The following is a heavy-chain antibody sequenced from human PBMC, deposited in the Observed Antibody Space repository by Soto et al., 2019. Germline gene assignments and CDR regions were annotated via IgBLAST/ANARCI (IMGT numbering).Heavy chain of an antibody. D-gene: IGHD4-17*01. CDR3: ARAGDYGGNSEDGDAFDI. J-gene: IGHJ3*02. Sequence: QVQLQESGPGLVKPSQTLSLTCTVSGGSISSGGYYWSWIRQHPGKGLEWIGYIYYSGSTYYNPTRKSGVTISVDTSKNQCSLKLSSVTAADTAVYYCARAGDYGGNSEDGDAFDIWGQGTMVTVSS. V-gene: IGHV4-31*03. CDR1: GGSISSGGYY. CDR2: IYYSGST.